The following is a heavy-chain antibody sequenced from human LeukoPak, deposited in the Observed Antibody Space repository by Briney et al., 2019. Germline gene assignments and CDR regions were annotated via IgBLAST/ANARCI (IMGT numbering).Heavy chain of an antibody. D-gene: IGHD3-10*01. CDR2: INAGNGNT. CDR1: GGTFNSYA. J-gene: IGHJ3*02. V-gene: IGHV1-3*03. CDR3: ARDPYGSDAFDI. Sequence: ASVKVSCKASGGTFNSYAISWVRQAPGQGLEWMGWINAGNGNTKYSQEFQGRVTITRDTSASTAYMELSSLRSEDMAVYYCARDPYGSDAFDIWGQGTMVTVSS.